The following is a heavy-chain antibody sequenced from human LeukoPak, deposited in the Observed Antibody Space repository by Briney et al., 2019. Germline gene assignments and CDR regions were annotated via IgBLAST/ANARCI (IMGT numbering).Heavy chain of an antibody. J-gene: IGHJ6*03. CDR2: IYTSGST. CDR1: GGSISSGSYY. D-gene: IGHD3-16*01. CDR3: ARVKDPGGYYYYYYMDV. Sequence: SETLSLTCTVSGGSISSGSYYWSWIRQPAGKGLEWIGRIYTSGSTNSNPSLKSRVTISGDTSKNQFSLKLSSVTAADTAMYYCARVKDPGGYYYYYYMDVWGKGTTVTVSS. V-gene: IGHV4-61*02.